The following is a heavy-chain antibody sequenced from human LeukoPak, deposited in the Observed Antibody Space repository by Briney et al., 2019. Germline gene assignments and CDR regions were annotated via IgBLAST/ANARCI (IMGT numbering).Heavy chain of an antibody. V-gene: IGHV4-59*01. D-gene: IGHD3-22*01. CDR3: ARAYYDSSGYYYYYYYMDV. Sequence: PSETLSLTCTVSGGSISSYYWSWIRQPPGKGLEWIGYIYYSGSTNYNPSLKGRVTISVDTSKNQFSLKLSSVTAADTAVYYCARAYYDSSGYYYYYYYMDVWGKGTTVTVSS. CDR1: GGSISSYY. J-gene: IGHJ6*03. CDR2: IYYSGST.